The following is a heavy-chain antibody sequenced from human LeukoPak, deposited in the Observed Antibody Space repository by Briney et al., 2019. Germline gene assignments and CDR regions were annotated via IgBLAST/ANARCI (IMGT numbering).Heavy chain of an antibody. Sequence: SETLSLTCTVSGGSISSYYWSWIRQPAGKGLEWIGRIYTSGSTNYNPSLKSRVTMSVDTSKNQFSLKPSSVTAADTAVYYCAREAWELLGSYYYYYMDVWGKGTTVTISS. CDR1: GGSISSYY. V-gene: IGHV4-4*07. CDR2: IYTSGST. D-gene: IGHD1-26*01. J-gene: IGHJ6*03. CDR3: AREAWELLGSYYYYYMDV.